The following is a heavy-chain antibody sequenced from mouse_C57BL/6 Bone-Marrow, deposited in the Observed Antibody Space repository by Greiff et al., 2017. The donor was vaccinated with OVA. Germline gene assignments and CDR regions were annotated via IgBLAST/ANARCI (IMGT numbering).Heavy chain of an antibody. CDR1: GYSFTGYY. CDR2: INPSTGGT. J-gene: IGHJ2*01. Sequence: EVQLQQSGPELVKPGASVKISCKASGYSFTGYYMNWVKQSPEKSLEWIGEINPSTGGTTYNQKFKAKATLTVDTSSSTAYMQLSSLTSEDSAVYYCARRGDYYYWGQGTTLTVSS. V-gene: IGHV1-42*01. D-gene: IGHD2-13*01. CDR3: ARRGDYYY.